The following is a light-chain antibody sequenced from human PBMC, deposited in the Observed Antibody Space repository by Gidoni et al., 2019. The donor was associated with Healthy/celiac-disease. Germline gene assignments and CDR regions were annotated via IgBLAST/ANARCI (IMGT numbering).Light chain of an antibody. CDR1: QSVSSSY. CDR3: QQYGSSLDQLT. J-gene: IGKJ4*01. Sequence: EIVLTQSPGTLSLSPGERATLSCRASQSVSSSYLAWYQQKPGQAPRLLIYGASSRATGIPDRFSGSGSGTDFTLTISRLEPEDFAVYYCQQYGSSLDQLTFGGXTKVEIK. CDR2: GAS. V-gene: IGKV3-20*01.